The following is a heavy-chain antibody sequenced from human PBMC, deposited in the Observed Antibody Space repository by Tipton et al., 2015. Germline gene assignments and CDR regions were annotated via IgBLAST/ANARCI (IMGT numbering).Heavy chain of an antibody. CDR1: GGSFSGYY. J-gene: IGHJ4*02. CDR3: TRHPIDYPFDY. CDR2: INHSGGT. D-gene: IGHD4-11*01. V-gene: IGHV4-34*01. Sequence: TLSLTCAVYGGSFSGYYWSWIRQPPGKGLEWIGEINHSGGTNYNPSLKSRVTISLDTSKNQFSLKLSSVTAADTAMYYCTRHPIDYPFDYWGQGTLVTVSS.